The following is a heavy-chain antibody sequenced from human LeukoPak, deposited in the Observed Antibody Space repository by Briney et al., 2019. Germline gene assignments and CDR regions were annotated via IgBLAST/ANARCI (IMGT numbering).Heavy chain of an antibody. Sequence: GGSLRLSCAASGFTFSSYAMHWVRQAPGKGLGWVAVISYDGSNKYYADSVKGRFTISRDNSKNTLYLQMNSLRAEDTAVYYCARDLHPQWWELPDYWGQGTLVTVSS. CDR1: GFTFSSYA. V-gene: IGHV3-30-3*01. CDR3: ARDLHPQWWELPDY. J-gene: IGHJ4*02. CDR2: ISYDGSNK. D-gene: IGHD1-26*01.